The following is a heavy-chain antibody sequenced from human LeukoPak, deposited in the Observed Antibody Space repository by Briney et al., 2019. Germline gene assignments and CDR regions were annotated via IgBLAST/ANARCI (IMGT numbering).Heavy chain of an antibody. CDR3: AKYGPQDSGSSHFDY. CDR1: GFTFSYYG. J-gene: IGHJ4*02. CDR2: ISDKGGST. Sequence: GGSLRLSCSASGFTFSYYGLYWVRQAPGKGLEYVSGISDKGGSTDYADSVKGRFTISRDNSKNTLYLQMSSLRAEDTAIYYCAKYGPQDSGSSHFDYWGQGALVTVSS. D-gene: IGHD1-26*01. V-gene: IGHV3-64D*06.